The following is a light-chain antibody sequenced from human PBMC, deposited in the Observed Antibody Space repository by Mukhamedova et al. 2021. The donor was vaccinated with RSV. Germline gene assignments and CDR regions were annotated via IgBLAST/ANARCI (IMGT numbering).Light chain of an antibody. CDR3: QSYDSSLDVV. CDR2: ADS. CDR1: SSNIGAGYV. V-gene: IGLV1-40*01. J-gene: IGLJ2*01. Sequence: VTISCTGSSSNIGAGYVVHWYQQLPGTAPKLLIHADSNRPSGVPDRFSGPKSGTSASLAITGLQAEDEADYYCQSYDSSLDVVFG.